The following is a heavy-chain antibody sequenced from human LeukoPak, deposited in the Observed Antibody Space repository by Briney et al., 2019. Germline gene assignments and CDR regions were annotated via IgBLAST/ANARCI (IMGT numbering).Heavy chain of an antibody. CDR1: GFAFSNYA. CDR3: AKGTLGHCNGASCYPLDY. V-gene: IGHV3-23*01. CDR2: ITGGGADT. J-gene: IGHJ4*02. D-gene: IGHD2-15*01. Sequence: GGSLRLSCAASGFAFSNYAVAWVRQAPGKEPEWVSVITGGGADTYQIDSVKGRFTISRDNSKNTLYLQMNSLRAEDTAVYFCAKGTLGHCNGASCYPLDYWGQGTLVTVSS.